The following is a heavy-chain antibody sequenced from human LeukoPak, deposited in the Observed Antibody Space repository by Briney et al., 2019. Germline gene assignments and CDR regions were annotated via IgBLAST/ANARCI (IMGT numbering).Heavy chain of an antibody. Sequence: ASVKVSCKASGYTFTGYYMHWVRQAPGQGLEWMGRINPNSGGTNYAQNFQGRVTMTRDTSISTAYMEVSRLRPDDTAVYYCARDHHDAFDIWGQGTMVTVSS. V-gene: IGHV1-2*06. CDR2: INPNSGGT. CDR3: ARDHHDAFDI. J-gene: IGHJ3*02. CDR1: GYTFTGYY.